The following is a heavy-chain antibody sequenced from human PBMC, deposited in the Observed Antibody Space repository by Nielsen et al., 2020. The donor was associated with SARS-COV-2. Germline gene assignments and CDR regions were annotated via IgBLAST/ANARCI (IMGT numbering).Heavy chain of an antibody. CDR3: ARDSYYYGSGTTLVYFDY. V-gene: IGHV3-9*01. D-gene: IGHD3-10*01. CDR1: GFTFDDYA. J-gene: IGHJ4*02. CDR2: ISWNSGSI. Sequence: LKISCAASGFTFDDYAMHWVRQAPGKGLEWVSGISWNSGSIGYADSVKGRFTISRDNAKNSLYLQMNSLRAEDTAVYYCARDSYYYGSGTTLVYFDYWGQGTLVTVSS.